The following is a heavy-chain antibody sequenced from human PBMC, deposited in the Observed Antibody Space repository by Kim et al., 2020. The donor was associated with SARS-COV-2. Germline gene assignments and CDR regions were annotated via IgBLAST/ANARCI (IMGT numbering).Heavy chain of an antibody. D-gene: IGHD3-3*01. J-gene: IGHJ4*02. CDR3: AKCPRVFGGLWHLPDY. Sequence: GGSLRLSCAASGFTFSSYGLHWVRQAPGKGLEWVAVISYDGSNKYSADSVKGRFTISRDNSKNTLYLQMNSLRAEDTAVYYCAKCPRVFGGLWHLPDYWGQGTLVTVSS. V-gene: IGHV3-30*18. CDR2: ISYDGSNK. CDR1: GFTFSSYG.